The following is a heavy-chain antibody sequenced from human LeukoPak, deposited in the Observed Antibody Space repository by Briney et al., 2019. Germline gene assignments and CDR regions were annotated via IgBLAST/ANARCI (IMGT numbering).Heavy chain of an antibody. V-gene: IGHV3-30*19. Sequence: GGSLRLSCAASGFTFSSYGMHWVRQAPGKGLEWVAVISYDGSNKYYADSVKGRFTISRDNSKNTLYLQMNSLRAEDTAVYYCAREMITFGGVIAAGGPDYWGQGTLVTVSS. CDR2: ISYDGSNK. CDR3: AREMITFGGVIAAGGPDY. D-gene: IGHD3-16*01. CDR1: GFTFSSYG. J-gene: IGHJ4*02.